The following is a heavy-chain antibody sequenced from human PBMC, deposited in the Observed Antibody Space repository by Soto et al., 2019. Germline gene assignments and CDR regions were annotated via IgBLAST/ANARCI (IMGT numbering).Heavy chain of an antibody. CDR2: IKQDGSEK. V-gene: IGHV3-7*01. D-gene: IGHD3-3*01. CDR3: ARDPHYDFWSGFDY. Sequence: PGGSLRLSCAASGFTFSSYWMSWVRQAPGKGLEWVANIKQDGSEKYYVDSVKGRFTISRDNAKNSLYLQMNSLRAEDTAVYYCARDPHYDFWSGFDYWGQGTLVTVSS. CDR1: GFTFSSYW. J-gene: IGHJ4*02.